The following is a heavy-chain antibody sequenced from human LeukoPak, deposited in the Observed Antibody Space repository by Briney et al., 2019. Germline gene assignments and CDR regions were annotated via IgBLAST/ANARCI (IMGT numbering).Heavy chain of an antibody. CDR2: ISSSSSYK. J-gene: IGHJ6*03. D-gene: IGHD6-13*01. Sequence: GGSLRLSCAASGFTFSSYEMNWVRQAPGKGLEWVSFISSSSSYKYYADSVKGRFTISRDNAKNSLYLQMNSLRAEDTAVYYCARGREREQLVVFRYYYYMDVWGKGTTVTVSS. CDR3: ARGREREQLVVFRYYYYMDV. V-gene: IGHV3-21*01. CDR1: GFTFSSYE.